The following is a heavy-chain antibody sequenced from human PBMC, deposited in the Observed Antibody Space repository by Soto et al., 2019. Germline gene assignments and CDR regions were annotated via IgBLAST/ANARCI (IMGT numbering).Heavy chain of an antibody. D-gene: IGHD7-27*01. Sequence: PGESLKISCKAFGDNFTNYWINWVRQMPGKGLEWMGRIDPSDSYTHYSPSFQGHVTISRDNSKSTLYLQVDSLRPEDAAVYYCARDPKTSGGQHWAFNYFDSWGQGTLVTVSS. J-gene: IGHJ4*02. CDR3: ARDPKTSGGQHWAFNYFDS. V-gene: IGHV5-10-1*01. CDR1: GDNFTNYW. CDR2: IDPSDSYT.